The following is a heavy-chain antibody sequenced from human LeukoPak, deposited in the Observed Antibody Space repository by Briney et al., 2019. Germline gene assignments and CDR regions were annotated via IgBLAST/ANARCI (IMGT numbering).Heavy chain of an antibody. V-gene: IGHV3-48*01. Sequence: PGGSLRLSCAASGFTFSDYYMNWVRQAPGKGLEWVSYISSSSSTIYYADSVKGRFTISRDNAKNSLYLQMNSLRAEDTAVYYCARGIVVVPAGYYFDYWGQGTLVTVSS. CDR3: ARGIVVVPAGYYFDY. CDR1: GFTFSDYY. J-gene: IGHJ4*02. CDR2: ISSSSSTI. D-gene: IGHD2-2*01.